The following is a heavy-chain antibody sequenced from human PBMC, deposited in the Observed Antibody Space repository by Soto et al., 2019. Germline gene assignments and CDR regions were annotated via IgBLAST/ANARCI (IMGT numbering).Heavy chain of an antibody. V-gene: IGHV4-34*12. Sequence: PSETLSLTCAVYGGSFSGYYWSWIRQSPGKGLEWIGDIFHVGSPNYSPSLKSRVTISIDMSKNQFSLELTSVTAADTAVYYCATHNYDGSIFYYYFHDWGQGTQVTVYS. CDR2: IFHVGSP. D-gene: IGHD3-22*01. CDR3: ATHNYDGSIFYYYFHD. CDR1: GGSFSGYY. J-gene: IGHJ4*02.